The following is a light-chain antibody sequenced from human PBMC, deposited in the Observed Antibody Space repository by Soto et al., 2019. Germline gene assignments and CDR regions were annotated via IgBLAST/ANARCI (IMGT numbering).Light chain of an antibody. Sequence: DIQLTQSPSFLSASVGDRLTITCRASQDISTYLTWYQQNPGKAPKLLIYTASTLQSGVPSRFSGSGSGTEFTLTIISLQPEDFATYYCQQLHSFPPTFGQGTKVEIK. CDR1: QDISTY. CDR3: QQLHSFPPT. V-gene: IGKV1-9*01. CDR2: TAS. J-gene: IGKJ1*01.